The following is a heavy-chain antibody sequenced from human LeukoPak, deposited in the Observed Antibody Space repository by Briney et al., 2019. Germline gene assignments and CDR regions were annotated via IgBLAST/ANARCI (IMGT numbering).Heavy chain of an antibody. Sequence: ASVKVSCKASGYTFTSYGISWVRQAPGQGLEWMGWISAYNGNTNYAQKLQGRVTMTTDTSTSTAYMELRSLRSDDTAVYYCARSAYCSSTSCYSHIYYYYGIDVWGQGTTVTVSS. D-gene: IGHD2-2*01. CDR3: ARSAYCSSTSCYSHIYYYYGIDV. CDR2: ISAYNGNT. V-gene: IGHV1-18*01. J-gene: IGHJ6*02. CDR1: GYTFTSYG.